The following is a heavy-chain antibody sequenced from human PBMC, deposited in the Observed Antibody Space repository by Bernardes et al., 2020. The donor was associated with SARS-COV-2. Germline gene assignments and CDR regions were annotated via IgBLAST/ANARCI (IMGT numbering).Heavy chain of an antibody. CDR1: GYTLTELS. CDR3: ATAPPYYYGSGSYPHNWFDP. D-gene: IGHD3-10*01. V-gene: IGHV1-24*01. CDR2: FDPEDGET. Sequence: ASVKVSCKVSGYTLTELSMHWVRQAPGKGLEWMGGFDPEDGETIYAQKFQGRVTMTEDTSTDTAYMELSSLRSEDTAVYYCATAPPYYYGSGSYPHNWFDPWGQGTLVTVSS. J-gene: IGHJ5*02.